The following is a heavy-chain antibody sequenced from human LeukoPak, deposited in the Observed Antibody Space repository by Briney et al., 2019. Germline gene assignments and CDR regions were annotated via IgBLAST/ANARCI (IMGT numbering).Heavy chain of an antibody. J-gene: IGHJ4*02. CDR3: VRDLGGRSGH. Sequence: PGGSLRLSCAASGFTFSSNCMHWVRQAPGKGLVWVARINEDGSTTNYADSVKGRSTIFRDNAKNTLYLQMNSLRAEDTAVYYCVRDLGGRSGHWGQGTLVTVSS. V-gene: IGHV3-74*01. CDR2: INEDGSTT. D-gene: IGHD1-26*01. CDR1: GFTFSSNC.